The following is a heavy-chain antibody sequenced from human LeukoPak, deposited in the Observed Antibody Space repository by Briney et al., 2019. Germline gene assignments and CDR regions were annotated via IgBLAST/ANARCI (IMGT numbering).Heavy chain of an antibody. CDR2: IIPIFGTA. CDR3: ARGWDSSGQIPFFY. D-gene: IGHD3-22*01. Sequence: GASVKVSCKASGGTFNNYDISWVRQAPRQGLEWMGGIIPIFGTANYAQKFQGRVTITADASTSTAYMELSSLRSEDTAVYYCARGWDSSGQIPFFYWGQGPLVTVSS. CDR1: GGTFNNYD. V-gene: IGHV1-69*13. J-gene: IGHJ4*02.